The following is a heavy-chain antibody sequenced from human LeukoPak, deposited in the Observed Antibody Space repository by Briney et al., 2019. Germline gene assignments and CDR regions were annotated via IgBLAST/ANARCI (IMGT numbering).Heavy chain of an antibody. CDR3: ARRLDY. V-gene: IGHV3-48*01. D-gene: IGHD6-25*01. CDR1: GFTLRDYS. CDR2: ISSSGDTI. J-gene: IGHJ4*02. Sequence: GGSLRLSCAASGFTLRDYSMNWVRQAPGTGLEWVSYISSSGDTIYYADSVKGRFTISRDTDKNSLYLQMNSLRAEDTAVYYCARRLDYWGQGTLVTVSS.